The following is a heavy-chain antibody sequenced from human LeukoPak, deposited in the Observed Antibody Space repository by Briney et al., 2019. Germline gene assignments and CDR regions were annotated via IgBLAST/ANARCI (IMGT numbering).Heavy chain of an antibody. Sequence: SETLSLTCTVSGGSISSGDYYWNWIRQPPGKGLEWIGYIYYSGSTYYNPSLKSRVTMSVDTSKNQFSLNLSSVTAADTAVYYCARGKGDYYDSSGLYYFDYWGQGTLVTVSS. CDR2: IYYSGST. V-gene: IGHV4-30-4*01. CDR1: GGSISSGDYY. D-gene: IGHD3-22*01. CDR3: ARGKGDYYDSSGLYYFDY. J-gene: IGHJ4*02.